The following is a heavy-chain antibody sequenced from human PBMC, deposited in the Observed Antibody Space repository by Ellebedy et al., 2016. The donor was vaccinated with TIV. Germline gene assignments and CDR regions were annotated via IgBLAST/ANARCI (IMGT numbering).Heavy chain of an antibody. J-gene: IGHJ6*03. CDR3: ARDSRYNWNDWDYYHMDV. CDR1: GYTFTAYP. V-gene: IGHV7-4-1*02. Sequence: ASVKVSCKASGYTFTAYPMNWVRQAPGQGLAWLGCINTNTGNPTYSQGFRGQFVFPLDTSFSTAYLEISGLRAEDTAVYYCARDSRYNWNDWDYYHMDVWGRGTTVTVSS. CDR2: INTNTGNP. D-gene: IGHD1-1*01.